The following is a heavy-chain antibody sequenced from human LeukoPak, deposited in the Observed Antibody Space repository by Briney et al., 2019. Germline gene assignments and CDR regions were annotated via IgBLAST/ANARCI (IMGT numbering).Heavy chain of an antibody. CDR3: ARLNSRYDFWSGYYAEPCWFDP. D-gene: IGHD3-3*01. J-gene: IGHJ5*02. Sequence: PSETLSLTCTVSGGSIGSSSYYWGWIRQPPGKGLEWIGSIYYSGSTYYNPSLKSRVTISVDTSKNQFSLKLSSVTAADTAVYYCARLNSRYDFWSGYYAEPCWFDPWGQGTLVTVSS. CDR2: IYYSGST. V-gene: IGHV4-39*01. CDR1: GGSIGSSSYY.